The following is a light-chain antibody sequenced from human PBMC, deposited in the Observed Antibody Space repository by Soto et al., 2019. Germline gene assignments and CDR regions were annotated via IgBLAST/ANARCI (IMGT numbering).Light chain of an antibody. J-gene: IGKJ5*01. Sequence: EIVLTQSPGTLSLSPGDRATLSCRTSLSVSVYLDWYQQKPGQAPRLLISDASNRATGIPARFSGSGSGTDFTLTISSLEPEDFAVYYCHQRQYWPPITFGQGTRLEIK. CDR1: LSVSVY. V-gene: IGKV3-11*01. CDR2: DAS. CDR3: HQRQYWPPIT.